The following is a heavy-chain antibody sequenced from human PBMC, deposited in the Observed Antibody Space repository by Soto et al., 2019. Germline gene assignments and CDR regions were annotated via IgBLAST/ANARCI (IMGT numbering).Heavy chain of an antibody. D-gene: IGHD6-19*01. CDR2: IIPIFGTA. CDR1: GGTFSSYA. CDR3: ARGASSGKAYYYYYGMDV. J-gene: IGHJ6*02. Sequence: QVQLVQSGAEVKKPGSSVKVSCKASGGTFSSYAIIWVRQAPGQGLEWMGGIIPIFGTANYAQKFQGRVTITADESTSTAYMELSSLRSEDTAVYYCARGASSGKAYYYYYGMDVWGQGTTVTVSS. V-gene: IGHV1-69*01.